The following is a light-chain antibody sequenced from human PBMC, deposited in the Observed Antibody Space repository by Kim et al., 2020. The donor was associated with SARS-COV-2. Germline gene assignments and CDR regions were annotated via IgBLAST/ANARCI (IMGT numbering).Light chain of an antibody. CDR1: LTVDINF. Sequence: LSPGERATLSRRASLTVDINFLAWYQQRPGQAPRLLISGASTRATGIPDRFSVSGSGTDFTLTISRLEPEDFAVYYCQHYVTSPYTFGQGTKLEI. CDR2: GAS. CDR3: QHYVTSPYT. J-gene: IGKJ2*01. V-gene: IGKV3-20*01.